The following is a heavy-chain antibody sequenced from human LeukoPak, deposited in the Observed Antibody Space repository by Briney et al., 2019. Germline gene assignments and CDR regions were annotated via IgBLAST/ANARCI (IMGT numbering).Heavy chain of an antibody. CDR2: INSNSGDT. V-gene: IGHV1-2*06. J-gene: IGHJ4*02. CDR1: GYTFTNYY. Sequence: AASVKVSCTASGYTFTNYYMHWVRQAPGQGLEWMGRINSNSGDTNSAQKFQGRVTMTRDTSISTAYMELSRLRSDDTAVYYCARENSFGSHSDYWGQGTLVTVSS. D-gene: IGHD1-26*01. CDR3: ARENSFGSHSDY.